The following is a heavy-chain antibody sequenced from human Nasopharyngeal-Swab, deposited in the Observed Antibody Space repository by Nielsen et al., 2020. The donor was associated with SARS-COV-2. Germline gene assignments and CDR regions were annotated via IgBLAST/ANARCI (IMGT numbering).Heavy chain of an antibody. J-gene: IGHJ5*02. V-gene: IGHV4-4*08. Sequence: SETLSLTCTVSGGSIRNSYWSWIRQPPGKGLEWIGHIYSSGSTNSNPSLKSRVTISVDTSRNQFSLKLSSVTAADTAVYYCARDLGGATPNWFDPWGQGTLVTVSS. CDR3: ARDLGGATPNWFDP. CDR1: GGSIRNSY. CDR2: IYSSGST. D-gene: IGHD5-12*01.